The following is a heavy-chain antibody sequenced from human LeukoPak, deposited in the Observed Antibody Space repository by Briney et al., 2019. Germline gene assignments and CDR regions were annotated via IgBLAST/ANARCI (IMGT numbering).Heavy chain of an antibody. J-gene: IGHJ3*02. D-gene: IGHD3-22*01. CDR2: INHSGTT. CDR1: GGSFSGYY. CDR3: ARGPYSYDSSGAFDI. V-gene: IGHV4-34*01. Sequence: SETLSLTCAVYGGSFSGYYWSWIRQPPGKGLEWIGEINHSGTTNYNSSPKSRVTVSVDTSKNQFSLKLSSVTAADKAVYYCARGPYSYDSSGAFDIWGQGTMVTVSS.